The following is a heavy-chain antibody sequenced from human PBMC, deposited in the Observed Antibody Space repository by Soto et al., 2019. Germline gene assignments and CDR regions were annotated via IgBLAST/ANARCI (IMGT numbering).Heavy chain of an antibody. CDR3: TSQIATGY. CDR2: ISSDGNTK. Sequence: QVQLVESGGGVVQPGGSLRLSCAASGFTFNNYAMHWVRQAPGKGLEWVAVISSDGNTKYYADSVKGRFTISRDNSKNTLFLQMNNLRGEDTAVYFCTSQIATGYWGQGTLVAVSS. J-gene: IGHJ4*02. D-gene: IGHD6-13*01. CDR1: GFTFNNYA. V-gene: IGHV3-30*03.